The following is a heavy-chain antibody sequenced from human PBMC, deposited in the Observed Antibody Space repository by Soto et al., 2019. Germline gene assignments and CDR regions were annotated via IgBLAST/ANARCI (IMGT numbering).Heavy chain of an antibody. CDR3: ARLLRQTYYDFWSGYSNLYYYYYMDV. J-gene: IGHJ6*03. Sequence: SETLSLTCTVSGGSISSYYWSWIRQPPGKGLEWIGYIYYSGSTNYNPSLKSRVTISVDTSKNQFSLKLSSVTAADTAVYYCARLLRQTYYDFWSGYSNLYYYYYMDVWGKGTTVTVSS. D-gene: IGHD3-3*01. V-gene: IGHV4-59*08. CDR1: GGSISSYY. CDR2: IYYSGST.